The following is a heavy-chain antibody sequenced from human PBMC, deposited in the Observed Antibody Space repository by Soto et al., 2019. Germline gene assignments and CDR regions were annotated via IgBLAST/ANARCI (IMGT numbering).Heavy chain of an antibody. CDR2: INPSGGST. CDR3: ARAAPYYYDSSGYRTYAFDI. CDR1: GYTFTSYY. D-gene: IGHD3-22*01. V-gene: IGHV1-46*01. Sequence: QVQLVQSGAEVKKPGASVKVSCKASGYTFTSYYMHWVRQAPGQGLEWMGIINPSGGSTSYAQKVQGRVTMTRDTSTSTVYMELSSLRSEDTAVYYCARAAPYYYDSSGYRTYAFDIWGQGTMVTVSS. J-gene: IGHJ3*02.